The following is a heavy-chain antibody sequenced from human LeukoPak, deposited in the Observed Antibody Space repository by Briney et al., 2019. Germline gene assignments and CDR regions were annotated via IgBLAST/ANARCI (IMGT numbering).Heavy chain of an antibody. V-gene: IGHV3-23*01. CDR1: GFTFSSYA. J-gene: IGHJ4*02. CDR2: ISVSGGST. CDR3: AKGTGYSSSWYDY. Sequence: TGGSLRLSCAVSGFTFSSYAMSWVRQAPGKGLEWVSAISVSGGSTYYADSVKGRFTISRDNSKNTLYLQVNSLRAEDTAVYCCAKGTGYSSSWYDYWGQGTLVTVSS. D-gene: IGHD6-13*01.